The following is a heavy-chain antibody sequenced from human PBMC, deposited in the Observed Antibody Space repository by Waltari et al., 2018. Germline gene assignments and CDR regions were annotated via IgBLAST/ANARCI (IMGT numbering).Heavy chain of an antibody. CDR1: GFTFDDYA. D-gene: IGHD6-13*01. CDR2: ISWNSGSI. V-gene: IGHV3-9*03. J-gene: IGHJ4*02. Sequence: CRSLRLSCAASGFTFDDYAMHWVRQAPGKGLEWVSGISWNSGSIGYADSVKGRFTISRDNAKNSLYLQMNSLRAEDMALYYCAKDSGYSSSWGIFDYWGQGTLVTVSS. CDR3: AKDSGYSSSWGIFDY.